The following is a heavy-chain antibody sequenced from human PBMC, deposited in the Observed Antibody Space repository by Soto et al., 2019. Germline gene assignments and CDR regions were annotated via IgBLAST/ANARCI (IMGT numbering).Heavy chain of an antibody. V-gene: IGHV4-30-2*01. CDR1: GGYFSRGGYS. J-gene: IGHJ5*02. CDR2: IYPSGST. Sequence: SLSLSWAVSGGYFSRGGYSWSWIRPPPGKGLEWIGYIYPSGSTYYNTSLKSRVTISVDRSKNQFSLKLSSVTSADTDVYYCARDAGWGFDLWGQGTLVTVSS. CDR3: ARDAGWGFDL. D-gene: IGHD7-27*01.